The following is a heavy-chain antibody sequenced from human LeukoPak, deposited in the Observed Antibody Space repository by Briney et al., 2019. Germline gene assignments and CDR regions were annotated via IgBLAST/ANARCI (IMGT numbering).Heavy chain of an antibody. CDR3: ARAIGSYYFDY. J-gene: IGHJ4*02. V-gene: IGHV3-48*03. D-gene: IGHD1-26*01. CDR2: ISSTGSTI. Sequence: PGGSLRLSCAASGFTFSSYEMNWVRQAPGKGLEWGSYISSTGSTIYYADSVQGRITISRSNAKNSLYLQMNSLRAEDAAVYYCARAIGSYYFDYWGQGTLVTVSS. CDR1: GFTFSSYE.